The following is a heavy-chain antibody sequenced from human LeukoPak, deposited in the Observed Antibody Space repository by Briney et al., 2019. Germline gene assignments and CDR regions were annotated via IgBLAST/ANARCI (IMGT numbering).Heavy chain of an antibody. J-gene: IGHJ5*02. D-gene: IGHD2-2*01. V-gene: IGHV4-59*08. CDR3: ARSPSTVNWFDP. CDR1: WVSICSYY. CDR2: IYSSGNT. Sequence: SETLSLTCTVSWVSICSYYWNWIRQPPGKGLEWIGYIYSSGNTKYNPSLKSRVTISVDTSENQFSLKLSSVTAADTAVYYCARSPSTVNWFDPWGQGTLVTVSS.